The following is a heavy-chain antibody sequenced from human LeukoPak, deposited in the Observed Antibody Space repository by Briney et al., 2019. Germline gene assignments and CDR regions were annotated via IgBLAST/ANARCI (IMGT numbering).Heavy chain of an antibody. CDR3: ARGEGLAAAGSVGY. Sequence: ASVRVSCKASGHTFTAYYIHWVRQAPGQGLEWMGWINPISGGTHYVQDFHARVTMTRDTSISTAYMELSRLRSNDTAVYYCARGEGLAAAGSVGYWGQGTLVSVSS. V-gene: IGHV1-2*02. CDR1: GHTFTAYY. J-gene: IGHJ4*02. D-gene: IGHD6-13*01. CDR2: INPISGGT.